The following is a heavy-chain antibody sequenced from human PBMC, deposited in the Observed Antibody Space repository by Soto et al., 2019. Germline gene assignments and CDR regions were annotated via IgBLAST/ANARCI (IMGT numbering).Heavy chain of an antibody. J-gene: IGHJ4*02. Sequence: EVQLVESGGGSIQPGGSLRLSCAASGFTVSNNYMRWVRQAPGKGLEWVSLIYSGGSTHYADSVKGRFTISRDNSKNILYLQMNSLRVEDSAVYYCARDPPGIAASGGGGWGQGTLVTVSS. CDR3: ARDPPGIAASGGGG. V-gene: IGHV3-53*01. CDR2: IYSGGST. CDR1: GFTVSNNY. D-gene: IGHD6-13*01.